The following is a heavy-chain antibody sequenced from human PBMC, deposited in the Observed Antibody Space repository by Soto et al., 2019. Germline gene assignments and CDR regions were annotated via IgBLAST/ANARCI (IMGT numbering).Heavy chain of an antibody. D-gene: IGHD6-19*01. J-gene: IGHJ4*02. CDR3: ARDPSPDSSGWYYFDY. CDR1: GFTFKTYN. V-gene: IGHV3-48*02. Sequence: EVQLEESGGALVQPGGSLRLSCAASGFTFKTYNMNWVRQAPGKGLEWVSYIGTSGTPVYYADSVKGRFTISRDNAKNPLCLQMHSLRDEGTALYFCARDPSPDSSGWYYFDYWGQGTLVTVSS. CDR2: IGTSGTPV.